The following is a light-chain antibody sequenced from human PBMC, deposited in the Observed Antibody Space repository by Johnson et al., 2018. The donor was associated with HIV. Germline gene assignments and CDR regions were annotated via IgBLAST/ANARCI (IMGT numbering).Light chain of an antibody. Sequence: QSALTQPPSVSAAPGQKVTISCSGSSSNIGNNFVSWYQQLPGTAPKLLIYANNKRPSGIADRFSGSKSGTSATLGITGLQTGDEADYYCGTWDNGLSGDVFGSGTKVTVL. V-gene: IGLV1-51*02. CDR1: SSNIGNNF. CDR2: ANN. CDR3: GTWDNGLSGDV. J-gene: IGLJ1*01.